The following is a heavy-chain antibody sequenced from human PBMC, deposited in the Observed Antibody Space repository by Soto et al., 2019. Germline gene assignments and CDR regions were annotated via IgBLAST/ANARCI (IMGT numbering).Heavy chain of an antibody. CDR2: IRSKAYGGTT. D-gene: IGHD3-10*01. Sequence: SLRLSCTASGFTFGDYTMSWFRQAPGKGLEWVGFIRSKAYGGTTEYAASVKGRFTISRDDSKSIAYLQMNSLKTEDTAVYYCTSSMYYYGSGVYYYYMDVWGKGTTVTVSS. CDR3: TSSMYYYGSGVYYYYMDV. CDR1: GFTFGDYT. J-gene: IGHJ6*03. V-gene: IGHV3-49*03.